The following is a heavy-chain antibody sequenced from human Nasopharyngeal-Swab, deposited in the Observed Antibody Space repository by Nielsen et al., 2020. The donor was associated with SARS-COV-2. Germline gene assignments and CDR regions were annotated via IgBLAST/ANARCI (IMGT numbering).Heavy chain of an antibody. D-gene: IGHD1-26*01. CDR2: IYYSGST. CDR3: ARVRGSGSYGDGWYFDL. CDR1: GGSFSSGSYY. Sequence: SETLSLTCTVPGGSFSSGSYYWSWIRQPPGKGLEWIGYIYYSGSTNYNPSLKSRVTISVDTSKNQFSLKLSSVTAADTAVYYCARVRGSGSYGDGWYFDLWGRGTLVTVSS. V-gene: IGHV4-61*01. J-gene: IGHJ2*01.